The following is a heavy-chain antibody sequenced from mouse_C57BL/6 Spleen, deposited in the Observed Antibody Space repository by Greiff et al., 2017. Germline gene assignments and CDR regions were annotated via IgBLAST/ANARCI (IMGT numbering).Heavy chain of an antibody. CDR2: IDPENGDT. D-gene: IGHD1-1*01. CDR3: TTSTVVAYYAMDY. J-gene: IGHJ4*01. Sequence: EVKLQESGAELVRPGASVKLSCTASGFNIKDDYMHWVKQRPEQGLEWIGWIDPENGDTEYASKFQGKATITADTSSNTAYLQLSSLTSEDTAVYYCTTSTVVAYYAMDYWGQGTSVTVSS. CDR1: GFNIKDDY. V-gene: IGHV14-4*01.